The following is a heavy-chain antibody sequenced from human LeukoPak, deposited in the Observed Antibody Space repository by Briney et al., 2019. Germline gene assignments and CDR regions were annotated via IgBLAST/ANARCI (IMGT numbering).Heavy chain of an antibody. V-gene: IGHV1-24*01. CDR1: GYTLTELS. CDR3: ATSTQLRYFDWLSNNYGMDV. J-gene: IGHJ6*02. CDR2: FDPEDGET. Sequence: ASVKVSCKVSGYTLTELSMHWVRQAPGKGLEWMGGFDPEDGETIYAQKFQGRVTMTEDTSTATAYMELSSLRSEDTAVYYCATSTQLRYFDWLSNNYGMDVWGQGTTVTVSS. D-gene: IGHD3-9*01.